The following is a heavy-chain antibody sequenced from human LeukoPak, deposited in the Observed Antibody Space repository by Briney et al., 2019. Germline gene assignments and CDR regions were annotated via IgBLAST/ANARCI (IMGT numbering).Heavy chain of an antibody. CDR2: ISAYNGNT. Sequence: AASVKVSCKASGYTFTSYGISWVRQAPGQGLEWMGWISAYNGNTNYAQKLQGRVTMTTDTSTSTAYMELRSLRSDDTAVYYCARIFPGIAAAANWFDPWGQGTLVTVSS. V-gene: IGHV1-18*01. CDR3: ARIFPGIAAAANWFDP. J-gene: IGHJ5*02. CDR1: GYTFTSYG. D-gene: IGHD6-13*01.